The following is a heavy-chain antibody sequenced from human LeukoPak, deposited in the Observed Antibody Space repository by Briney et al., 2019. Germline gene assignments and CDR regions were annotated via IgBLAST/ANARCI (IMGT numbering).Heavy chain of an antibody. CDR2: IRQDGKEK. V-gene: IGHV3-7*01. CDR3: AREAIVSGTDDAFDI. Sequence: GGSLRLSCGASGFIVSGHYMSWIRQAPGKGVEWVANIRQDGKEKYYVDSVKGRFTVSRDNAKNSVYLQMNSLRVEDTAVYYCAREAIVSGTDDAFDIWGQGTLVTVSS. J-gene: IGHJ3*02. CDR1: GFIVSGHY. D-gene: IGHD5-18*01.